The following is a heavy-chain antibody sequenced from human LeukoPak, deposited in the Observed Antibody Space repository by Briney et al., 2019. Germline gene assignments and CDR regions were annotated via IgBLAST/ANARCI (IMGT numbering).Heavy chain of an antibody. Sequence: PGGSLRLSCAASGFTFGTYALNWVRQAPGKGLEWVSSISRSGRDIYYADSVKGRFTISRDNSKNTLYLQMNSLRAEDTAVYHCATTQPGGSYRDLTYWGQGALVTVSS. J-gene: IGHJ4*02. CDR3: ATTQPGGSYRDLTY. CDR2: ISRSGRDI. CDR1: GFTFGTYA. V-gene: IGHV3-23*01. D-gene: IGHD3-16*01.